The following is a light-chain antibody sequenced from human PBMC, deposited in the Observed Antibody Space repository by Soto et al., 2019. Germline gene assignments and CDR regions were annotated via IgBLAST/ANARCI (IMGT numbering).Light chain of an antibody. CDR2: GAS. V-gene: IGKV3-20*01. Sequence: MLTHSAGPVSLSPEERAALSFRASQSVSSSYLAWYQQKPGQAPRLLIYGASSRATGIPDRFSGSGSGTDFTLTITRLEPEDFAVYYCQQYGSSRTFGQGTKVDIK. J-gene: IGKJ1*01. CDR3: QQYGSSRT. CDR1: QSVSSSY.